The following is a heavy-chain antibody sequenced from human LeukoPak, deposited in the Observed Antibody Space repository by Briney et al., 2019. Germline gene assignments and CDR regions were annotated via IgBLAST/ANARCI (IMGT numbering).Heavy chain of an antibody. J-gene: IGHJ3*02. D-gene: IGHD3-3*01. CDR1: GGTFSSYA. CDR3: ARGGVAEGASDI. CDR2: IIPIFGTA. V-gene: IGHV1-69*13. Sequence: ASVKVSCKASGGTFSSYAISWVRQAPGQGLEWMGGIIPIFGTANYAQKFQGRVTITADESTGTAYMELSSLRSEDTAVYYCARGGVAEGASDIWGQGTMVTVSS.